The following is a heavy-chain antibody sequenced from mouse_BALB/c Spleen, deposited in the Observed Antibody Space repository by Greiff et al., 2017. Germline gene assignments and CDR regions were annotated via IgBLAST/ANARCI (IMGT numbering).Heavy chain of an antibody. J-gene: IGHJ2*01. CDR2: ISSGSSTI. CDR3: ARSDYYGSHYFDY. Sequence: EVKVVESGGGLVQPGGSRKLSCAASGFTFSSFGMHWVRQAPEKGLEWVAYISSGSSTIYYADTVKGRFTISRDNPKNTLFLQMTSLRSEDTAMYYCARSDYYGSHYFDYWGQGTTLTVSS. V-gene: IGHV5-17*02. D-gene: IGHD1-1*01. CDR1: GFTFSSFG.